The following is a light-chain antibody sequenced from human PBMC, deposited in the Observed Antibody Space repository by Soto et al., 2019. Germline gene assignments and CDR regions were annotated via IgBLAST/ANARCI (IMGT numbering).Light chain of an antibody. CDR3: QQRGNWPPT. V-gene: IGKV3-11*01. CDR2: DAS. CDR1: QSVSTY. Sequence: EIVLTQSPATLSLSPGDEATLSCRASQSVSTYLAWYQQKPGQAPRLLIDDASNRATGVPARFSGSGSGADFTLTISSLEPEDFAVYYCQQRGNWPPTFGGGTKVEIK. J-gene: IGKJ4*01.